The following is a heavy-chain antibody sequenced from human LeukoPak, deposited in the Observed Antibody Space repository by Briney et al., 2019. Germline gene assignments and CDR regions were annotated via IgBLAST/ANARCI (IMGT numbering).Heavy chain of an antibody. CDR2: ISGSGGST. CDR3: PKVDGSGWYGYFDY. D-gene: IGHD6-19*01. CDR1: GFTFSSYA. J-gene: IGHJ4*02. V-gene: IGHV3-23*01. Sequence: GGSLRLSCAASGFTFSSYAMNWVRQAPAKGLEWVSAISGSGGSTYYADSVKGRFTIPRDNSNNTLSLQMNSLTAADTAVYYCPKVDGSGWYGYFDYWGQGTLVTVSS.